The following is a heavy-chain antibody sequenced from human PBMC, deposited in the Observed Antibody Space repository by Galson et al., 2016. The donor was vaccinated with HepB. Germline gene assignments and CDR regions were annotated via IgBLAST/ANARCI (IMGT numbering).Heavy chain of an antibody. Sequence: SLRLSCAASGFTFSDAWMMWVRQAPGKGLEWVGRILSKANGGTTHYAAPVKGRFTISRDDSENTLYLQMNSLKIEDTAIYYCTISDFSDYWGQGTLVTVSS. V-gene: IGHV3-15*01. CDR3: TISDFSDY. D-gene: IGHD4-11*01. CDR2: ILSKANGGTT. CDR1: GFTFSDAW. J-gene: IGHJ4*02.